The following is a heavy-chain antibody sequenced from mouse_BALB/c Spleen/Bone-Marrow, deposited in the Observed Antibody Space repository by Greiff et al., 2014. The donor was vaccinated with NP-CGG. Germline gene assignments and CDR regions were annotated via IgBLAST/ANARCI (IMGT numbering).Heavy chain of an antibody. CDR1: GYTFTEYT. Sequence: VQLKESGPELVKPGASVKISCKTSGYTFTEYTMHWVKQSHGKSLEWIGGINPNNGGTSYNQKFKGKATLTVDKSSSTAYMEPRSLTSEDSAVYYCARRSTTATGYFDYWGQGTTLTVSS. V-gene: IGHV1-18*01. J-gene: IGHJ2*01. CDR3: ARRSTTATGYFDY. CDR2: INPNNGGT. D-gene: IGHD1-2*01.